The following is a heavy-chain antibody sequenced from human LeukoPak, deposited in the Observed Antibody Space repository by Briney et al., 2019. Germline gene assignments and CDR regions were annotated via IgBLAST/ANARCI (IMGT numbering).Heavy chain of an antibody. J-gene: IGHJ6*03. CDR2: IWYDGSNK. Sequence: GASLRLSCAASGFTFSSYGMHWVGQAPGKGLEWVAVIWYDGSNKYYADSVKGRFTISRDNSKNTLYLQMNSLRAEDTAVYYCAKDYGGYMDVWGKGTTVTVSS. CDR1: GFTFSSYG. D-gene: IGHD4-23*01. CDR3: AKDYGGYMDV. V-gene: IGHV3-33*06.